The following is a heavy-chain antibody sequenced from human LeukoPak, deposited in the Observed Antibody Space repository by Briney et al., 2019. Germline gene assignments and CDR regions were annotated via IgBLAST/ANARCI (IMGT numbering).Heavy chain of an antibody. Sequence: GASVKVSCKASGGTFSNYAISWVRQAPGQGLEWMGGIIPIFGTGKHAQKFQGRVTITADESTSTAYMELSSLRSEDTAVYYCARSLLVVAASPSFDYWGQGTLVTVSS. CDR3: ARSLLVVAASPSFDY. J-gene: IGHJ4*02. V-gene: IGHV1-69*13. CDR1: GGTFSNYA. CDR2: IIPIFGTG. D-gene: IGHD2-15*01.